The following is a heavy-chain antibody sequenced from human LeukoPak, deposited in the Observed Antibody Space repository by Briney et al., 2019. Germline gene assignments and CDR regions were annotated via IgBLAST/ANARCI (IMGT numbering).Heavy chain of an antibody. CDR3: ARDRRGVPRNWLDP. J-gene: IGHJ5*02. CDR1: GYTFTGYY. D-gene: IGHD3-10*01. CDR2: INPNSGGT. Sequence: ASVKVSCKASGYTFTGYYMHWLRQAPGQGLEWMGWINPNSGGTNYAQKFQGRVTMTRDTSISTAYMELSRLRSDDTAVYYCARDRRGVPRNWLDPWGQGTLVTVSS. V-gene: IGHV1-2*02.